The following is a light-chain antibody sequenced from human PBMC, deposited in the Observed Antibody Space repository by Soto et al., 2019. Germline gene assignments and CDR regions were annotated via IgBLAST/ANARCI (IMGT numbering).Light chain of an antibody. CDR1: QSVSSN. CDR2: GAS. CDR3: HKYNNSPQT. V-gene: IGKV3-15*01. Sequence: EIVMTQSPATLSVSPGERATLSCRASQSVSSNLACYQQKPGQAPRLLIYGASTRATGIPARFSGSGSETDFNLTISSLQSEDFAVYYCHKYNNSPQTFGQGTKVEIK. J-gene: IGKJ1*01.